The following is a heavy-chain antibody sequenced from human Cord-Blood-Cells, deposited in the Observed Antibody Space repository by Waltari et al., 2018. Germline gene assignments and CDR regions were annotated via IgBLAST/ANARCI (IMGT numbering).Heavy chain of an antibody. Sequence: EVQLVESGGGLLQPGGSLRLSCAASGFTVSSNYMTWVRQAPGKGLEWVSVIYSGGSTYYADAVKGRFTISRDNSKNTLYLQMNSLRAEDTAVYYCASSKRRNWGSHSFDYWGQGTLVTVSS. CDR2: IYSGGST. CDR3: ASSKRRNWGSHSFDY. J-gene: IGHJ4*02. CDR1: GFTVSSNY. V-gene: IGHV3-53*01. D-gene: IGHD7-27*01.